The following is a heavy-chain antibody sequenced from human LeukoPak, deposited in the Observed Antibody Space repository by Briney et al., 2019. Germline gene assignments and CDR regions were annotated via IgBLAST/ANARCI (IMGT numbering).Heavy chain of an antibody. J-gene: IGHJ4*02. CDR2: ISYDGSNK. CDR1: GFTFSSYA. D-gene: IGHD3-3*01. CDR3: ARVTYYDFWSGYPALTFDY. V-gene: IGHV3-30-3*01. Sequence: GGSLRLSRAASGFTFSSYAMHWVRQAPGKGLEWVAVISYDGSNKYCADSVKGRFTISRDNSKNTLYLQMNSLRAEDTAVYYCARVTYYDFWSGYPALTFDYWGQGTLVTVSS.